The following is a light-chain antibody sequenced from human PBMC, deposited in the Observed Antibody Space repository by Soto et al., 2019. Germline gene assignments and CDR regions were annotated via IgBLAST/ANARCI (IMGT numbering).Light chain of an antibody. J-gene: IGKJ5*01. V-gene: IGKV3-11*01. Sequence: EIVLTQSPATLSLSPGEGVTLSFRASQSVGSLLAWYQQKPGQAPRLGIYDASNRATGIPARFSGSGSGTDFTLTISTLEPEDFAVYYCQQRSNWPITFGQGTRLESK. CDR1: QSVGSL. CDR3: QQRSNWPIT. CDR2: DAS.